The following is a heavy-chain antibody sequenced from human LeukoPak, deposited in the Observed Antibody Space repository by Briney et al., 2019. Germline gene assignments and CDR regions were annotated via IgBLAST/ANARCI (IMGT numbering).Heavy chain of an antibody. Sequence: GGSLRLSCAASGFTFDDYAMHWVRQAPGKGLEWVSGISWNSGSIGYADSVKGRFTISRDNAKNSLYLQMNSLRAEDTALYYCAKDGGSGSYPYYYYGMDVWGQGTTVTVSS. CDR3: AKDGGSGSYPYYYYGMDV. D-gene: IGHD3-10*01. J-gene: IGHJ6*02. V-gene: IGHV3-9*01. CDR2: ISWNSGSI. CDR1: GFTFDDYA.